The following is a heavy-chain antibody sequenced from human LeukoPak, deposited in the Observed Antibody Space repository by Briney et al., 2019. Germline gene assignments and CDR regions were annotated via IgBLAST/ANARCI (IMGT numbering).Heavy chain of an antibody. D-gene: IGHD6-13*01. CDR3: ARRLGSSSWSGPFGY. J-gene: IGHJ4*02. CDR2: VHYSGNT. Sequence: SETLSLTCTVSGGSISSSPFYWGWIRQPPGKGLEWIGNVHYSGNTYHNPSLTSRVTLSVDTSKNQFSLRLSSVTAADTALYYCARRLGSSSWSGPFGYWGQGALVTVSS. CDR1: GGSISSSPFY. V-gene: IGHV4-39*01.